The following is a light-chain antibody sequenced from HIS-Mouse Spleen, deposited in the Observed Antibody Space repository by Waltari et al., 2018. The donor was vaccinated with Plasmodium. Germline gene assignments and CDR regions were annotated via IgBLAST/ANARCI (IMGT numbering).Light chain of an antibody. CDR2: EDS. Sequence: SYELTQPPSVSVSPGQTARITCSGDALPKKYAYWYQQTSGQAPVLVIYEDSKRPSGIAGRVSGSSSGTMATLTISGAQVEDEADYDCYSTDSSGNHRVFGGGTKLTVL. V-gene: IGLV3-10*01. CDR3: YSTDSSGNHRV. CDR1: ALPKKY. J-gene: IGLJ3*02.